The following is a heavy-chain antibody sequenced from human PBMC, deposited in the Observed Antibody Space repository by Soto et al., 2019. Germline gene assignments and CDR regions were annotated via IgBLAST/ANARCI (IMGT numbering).Heavy chain of an antibody. D-gene: IGHD5-18*01. J-gene: IGHJ4*02. V-gene: IGHV1-18*01. CDR2: ISAYNGNA. CDR1: GYTFTSYG. Sequence: QVQLVQSGAEVKKPGASVKVSCKASGYTFTSYGISWVRQAPGQGLEWMGCISAYNGNANYAQKLQGRVTMTTDTSTRTAYMEPRSLRSDDTAVYYCAKERGYSYGYDYWGEGSLVTVSS. CDR3: AKERGYSYGYDY.